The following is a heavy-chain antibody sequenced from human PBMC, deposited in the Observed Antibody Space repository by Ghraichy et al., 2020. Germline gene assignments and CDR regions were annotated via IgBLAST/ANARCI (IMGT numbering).Heavy chain of an antibody. CDR3: VRHDWGLGHFDF. CDR1: GSSIRSYY. Sequence: SETLSLTCIVSGSSIRSYYWSWIRQPPGKGLEWIGYISYDGRTNYNPSLNGRVTISVDTSKNHFSLRLSSVTAADSAVYYCVRHDWGLGHFDFWGQGTLVTVSS. J-gene: IGHJ4*02. D-gene: IGHD7-27*01. V-gene: IGHV4-59*08. CDR2: ISYDGRT.